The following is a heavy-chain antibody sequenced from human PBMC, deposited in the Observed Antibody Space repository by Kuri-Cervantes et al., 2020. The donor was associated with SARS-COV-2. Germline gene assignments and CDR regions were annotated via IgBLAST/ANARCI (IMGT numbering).Heavy chain of an antibody. CDR3: ARDLGGGFDP. CDR1: GFTFSSYA. D-gene: IGHD3-16*01. CDR2: ISYDGSNK. J-gene: IGHJ5*02. Sequence: LSLTCAASGFTFSSYAMHWVRQAPGKGLEWVAVISYDGSNKYYADSVKGRFTISRDNSKNTLYLQMNSLRAEDTAVYYCARDLGGGFDPWGQGTLVTVSS. V-gene: IGHV3-30*04.